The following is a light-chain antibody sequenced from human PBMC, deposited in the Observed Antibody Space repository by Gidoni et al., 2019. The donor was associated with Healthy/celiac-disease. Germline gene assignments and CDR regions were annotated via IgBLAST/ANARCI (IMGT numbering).Light chain of an antibody. V-gene: IGLV1-40*01. CDR3: QSYDSSLSVYVV. J-gene: IGLJ2*01. CDR1: SSNTGAGYD. CDR2: GNS. Sequence: QSVLTQPPSVSGAPGQRVTISCPGSSSNTGAGYDVHWYQQLPGTAPKPLIYGNSNRPSGVPDRFSGSKSGTSASLAITGLQAGDEADYYCQSYDSSLSVYVVFGGGTKLTVL.